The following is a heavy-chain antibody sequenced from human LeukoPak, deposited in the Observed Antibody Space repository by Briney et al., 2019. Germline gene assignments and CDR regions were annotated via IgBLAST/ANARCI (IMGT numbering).Heavy chain of an antibody. J-gene: IGHJ6*03. Sequence: SETLSLTCAVYGGSFGGYYWSWIRQPPGKGLEWIGEINHSGSTNYNPSLKSRVTISVDTSKNQFSLKLSSVTAADTAVYYCARGRYSSSSTYYYYYYYMDVWGKGTTVTVSS. CDR2: INHSGST. CDR1: GGSFGGYY. V-gene: IGHV4-34*01. CDR3: ARGRYSSSSTYYYYYYYMDV. D-gene: IGHD6-6*01.